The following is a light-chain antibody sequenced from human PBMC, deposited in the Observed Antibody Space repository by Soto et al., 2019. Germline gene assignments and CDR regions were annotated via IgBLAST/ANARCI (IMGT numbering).Light chain of an antibody. V-gene: IGLV2-14*01. CDR1: SSDVGIYNY. Sequence: QSVLTQPAPVSGSAGQSIAISCTGSSSDVGIYNYVSWYQQHPGKVPKLIIYEVTSQPSGVSIRFSGSKSGNTASLTISGLQPEDEADYYCSSYTTSSTRVFGTGTKVTVL. CDR2: EVT. CDR3: SSYTTSSTRV. J-gene: IGLJ1*01.